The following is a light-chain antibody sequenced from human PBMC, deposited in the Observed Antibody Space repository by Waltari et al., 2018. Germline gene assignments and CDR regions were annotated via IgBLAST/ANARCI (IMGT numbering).Light chain of an antibody. J-gene: IGLJ7*01. CDR2: ENS. CDR1: SSNIGNNY. CDR3: GTWDSSLSGAV. Sequence: QSVLTQPPSVSAAPGQRVTISCSGGSSNIGNNYVSWYRQFPGTAPKLLIYENSERPSGIPGRFPGSKSGTSATLAITGLQAGDEADDYCGTWDSSLSGAVFGGGTHLTVL. V-gene: IGLV1-51*02.